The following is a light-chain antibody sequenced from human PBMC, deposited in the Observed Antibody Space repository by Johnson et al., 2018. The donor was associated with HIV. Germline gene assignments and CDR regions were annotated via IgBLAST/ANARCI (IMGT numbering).Light chain of an antibody. J-gene: IGLJ1*01. CDR2: ENN. CDR1: NSNIGNNY. V-gene: IGLV1-51*02. Sequence: QSVLTQPPSVSAAPGQKVTISCSGSNSNIGNNYISWYQHLPGTAPKLLIYENNKRPSGIPDRFSGSKSGTSATLGITGLQTGDEADYYCGTWDSSLSAHFVFVTGTQFPVL. CDR3: GTWDSSLSAHFV.